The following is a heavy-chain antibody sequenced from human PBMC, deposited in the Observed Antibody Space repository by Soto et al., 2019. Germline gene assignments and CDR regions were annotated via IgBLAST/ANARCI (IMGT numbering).Heavy chain of an antibody. J-gene: IGHJ6*03. CDR1: GYTFTSYD. CDR2: MNPNSGNT. CDR3: ARADSDFWSGYPILYSPRYYYYYYYMDV. Sequence: ASVKVSCKASGYTFTSYDINWVRQATGQGLEWMGWMNPNSGNTGYAQKFQGRATMTRNTSISTAYMELSSLRSEDTAVYYCARADSDFWSGYPILYSPRYYYYYYYMDVWGKGTTVTVSS. V-gene: IGHV1-8*01. D-gene: IGHD3-3*01.